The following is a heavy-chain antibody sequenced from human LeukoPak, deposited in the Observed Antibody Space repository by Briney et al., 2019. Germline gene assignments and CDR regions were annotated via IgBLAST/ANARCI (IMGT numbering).Heavy chain of an antibody. J-gene: IGHJ6*03. Sequence: SETLSLTCTVSGGSISSSSYYWGWIRQPPGKGLEWIGSIYYSGSTYYNPSLKSRVTISVDTSKNQFSLKLSSVTAADTAVYYCARDRTCSYCNYMDVWGKGTTVTVSS. CDR3: ARDRTCSYCNYMDV. CDR2: IYYSGST. D-gene: IGHD2-15*01. CDR1: GGSISSSSYY. V-gene: IGHV4-39*07.